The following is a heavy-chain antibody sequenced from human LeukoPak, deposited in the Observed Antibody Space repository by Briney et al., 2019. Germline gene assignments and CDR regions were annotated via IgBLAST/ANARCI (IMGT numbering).Heavy chain of an antibody. V-gene: IGHV4-4*07. CDR2: IYTNGST. Sequence: SETLSLTCTVSGGSISSYYWSWIRQPAGKGLEWIGRIYTNGSTNYNPSLKSRVTMSVDTSKNQFSLKLSSVTAADTAVYYCARASLNYDSSGYYYPPAFDYWGQGTLVTVSS. D-gene: IGHD3-22*01. CDR1: GGSISSYY. CDR3: ARASLNYDSSGYYYPPAFDY. J-gene: IGHJ4*02.